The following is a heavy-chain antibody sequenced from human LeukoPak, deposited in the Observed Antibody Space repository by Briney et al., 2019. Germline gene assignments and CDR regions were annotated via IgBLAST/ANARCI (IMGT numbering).Heavy chain of an antibody. CDR2: INAGNGNT. J-gene: IGHJ6*04. V-gene: IGHV1-3*01. CDR1: GYTFTSYA. Sequence: GASVKVSCKASGYTFTSYAMHWVRQAPGQRLEWMGWINAGNGNTKYSQKFQGRVTITRDTSASTAYMELSSLRSEDTAVYYCARGTSGSGSYGYYGMDVWGKGTTVTVFS. D-gene: IGHD3-10*01. CDR3: ARGTSGSGSYGYYGMDV.